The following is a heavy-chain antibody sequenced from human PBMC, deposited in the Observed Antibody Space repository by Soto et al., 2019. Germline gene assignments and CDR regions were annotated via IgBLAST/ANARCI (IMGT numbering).Heavy chain of an antibody. J-gene: IGHJ6*02. Sequence: PGESLKISCKGSGYSFTSYWIGWVRQMPGKGLEWMGIIYPGDSDTRYSPSFQGQVTISADKSISTAYLQWSSLKASDTAMYYCARQGIGYCSSTSCYARGQGYYYYGMDVWGQGTTVTVSS. V-gene: IGHV5-51*01. D-gene: IGHD2-2*01. CDR3: ARQGIGYCSSTSCYARGQGYYYYGMDV. CDR2: IYPGDSDT. CDR1: GYSFTSYW.